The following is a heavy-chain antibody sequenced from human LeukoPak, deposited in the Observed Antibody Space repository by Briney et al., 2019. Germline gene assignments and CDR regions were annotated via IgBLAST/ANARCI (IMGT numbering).Heavy chain of an antibody. CDR1: GYSISSGYY. CDR2: MYHSGST. V-gene: IGHV4-38-2*02. D-gene: IGHD3-16*01. Sequence: KPSETLSLTCTVSGYSISSGYYWGWIRQSPGKGLEWIGSMYHSGSTYYNPSLKSRLTISVETSKNQLFLRLNSVTAADTDVYYCARFTPQGYGWGGYNRFDPWGQGTLVTVSS. CDR3: ARFTPQGYGWGGYNRFDP. J-gene: IGHJ5*02.